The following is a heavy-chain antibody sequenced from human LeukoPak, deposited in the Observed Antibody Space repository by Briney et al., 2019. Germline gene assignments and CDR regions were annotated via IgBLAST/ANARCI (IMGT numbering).Heavy chain of an antibody. CDR2: IYYSGST. J-gene: IGHJ4*02. Sequence: SETLSLTCTVSGGSINSGGSYSSWIRQHPGRDLEWIGYIYYSGSTYYNPSLKSRVTISVDTSKNQFSLKLSAVTAADTAVYYCARDRDGYNSLDYWGQGALVTVSS. V-gene: IGHV4-31*03. CDR3: ARDRDGYNSLDY. D-gene: IGHD5-24*01. CDR1: GGSINSGGSY.